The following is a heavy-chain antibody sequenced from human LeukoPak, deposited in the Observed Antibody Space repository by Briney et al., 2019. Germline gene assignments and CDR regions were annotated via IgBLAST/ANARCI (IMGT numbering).Heavy chain of an antibody. CDR2: ISSSSTTI. CDR3: ASLPRMDV. J-gene: IGHJ6*02. CDR1: GGSFSGYY. V-gene: IGHV3-11*04. Sequence: LSLTCAVYGGSFSGYYWSWIRQPPGKGLEWVSYISSSSTTIYYADSVKGRFTISRDNAKNSLYLQMNSLRDEDTAVYYCASLPRMDVWGQGTTVTVSS.